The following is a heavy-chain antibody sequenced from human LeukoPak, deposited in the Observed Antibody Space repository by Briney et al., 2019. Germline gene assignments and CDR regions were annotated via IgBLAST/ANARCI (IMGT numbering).Heavy chain of an antibody. Sequence: SQTLSLNCTVSGGSISSGGYYWSWIRQHPGEGLERIGYIYYSRSTYYNTSLKSRVTITVDTSKNQFSLKLSFVTAADTAVYYCARGPQYCSSTSCYTHYYYYYYMDVWGKGTTVTVSS. CDR1: GGSISSGGYY. D-gene: IGHD2-2*02. J-gene: IGHJ6*03. CDR3: ARGPQYCSSTSCYTHYYYYYYMDV. V-gene: IGHV4-31*03. CDR2: IYYSRST.